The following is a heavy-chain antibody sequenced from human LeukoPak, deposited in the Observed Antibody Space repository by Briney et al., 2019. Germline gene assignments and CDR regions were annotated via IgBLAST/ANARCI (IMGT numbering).Heavy chain of an antibody. J-gene: IGHJ5*02. CDR1: GFTFSSYA. Sequence: PGRSLRLSCAASGFTFSSYAMHWVRQAPGKGLEWVAVISYDGSNKYYADSVKGRFTISRDNSKNTLYLQMNSLRAEDTAVYYCARDPSGGSGSYSNWFDPWGQGTLVTVSS. D-gene: IGHD3-10*01. CDR2: ISYDGSNK. V-gene: IGHV3-30*01. CDR3: ARDPSGGSGSYSNWFDP.